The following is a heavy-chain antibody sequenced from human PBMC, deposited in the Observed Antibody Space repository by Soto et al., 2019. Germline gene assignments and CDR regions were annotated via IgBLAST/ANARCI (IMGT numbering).Heavy chain of an antibody. CDR3: AKGGELLWSGASTYFDS. V-gene: IGHV3-23*01. CDR2: ISGSGGST. J-gene: IGHJ4*02. Sequence: PGGSLRLSCAASGFTFSSYAMSWVRQAPGKGLEWVSAISGSGGSTYYADSVKGRFTISRDNSKNTLYLQMNSLRAEDTAVYYCAKGGELLWSGASTYFDSWGQGPLVTVSS. D-gene: IGHD3-10*01. CDR1: GFTFSSYA.